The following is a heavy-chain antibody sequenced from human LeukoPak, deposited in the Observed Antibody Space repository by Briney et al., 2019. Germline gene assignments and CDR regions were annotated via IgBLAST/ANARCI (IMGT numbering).Heavy chain of an antibody. CDR1: GGSISSYY. CDR2: IYYTGST. Sequence: PSETLSLTCTVSGGSISSYYWSWIRQPPGKGLEWIGYIYYTGSTNNNPSLKSRVTISVDTSKNQFSLKLSSVTAADTAVYYCATLTTVVTPSYFDYWGQGTLVTVSS. J-gene: IGHJ4*02. V-gene: IGHV4-59*08. D-gene: IGHD4-23*01. CDR3: ATLTTVVTPSYFDY.